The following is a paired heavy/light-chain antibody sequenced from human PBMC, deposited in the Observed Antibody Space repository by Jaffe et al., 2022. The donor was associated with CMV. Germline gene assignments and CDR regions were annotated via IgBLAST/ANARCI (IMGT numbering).Light chain of an antibody. CDR1: QSVSSSY. Sequence: EIVLTQSPGTLSLSPGERATLSCRASQSVSSSYLAWYQQKPGQAPRLLIYGASSRATGIPDRFSGSGSGTDFTLTISRLEPEDFAVYYCQQYGSSMYTFGQGTKLEIK. J-gene: IGKJ2*01. CDR3: QQYGSSMYT. CDR2: GAS. V-gene: IGKV3-20*01.
Heavy chain of an antibody. Sequence: QVQLVQSGAEVKKPGASVKVSCKASGYTFTGYYMHWVRQAPGQGLEWMGWINPNSGGTNYAQKFQGRVTMTRDTSISTAYMELSRLRSDDTAVYYCAREAGRRMVRGVSGKNWFDPWGQGTLVTVSS. CDR2: INPNSGGT. CDR3: AREAGRRMVRGVSGKNWFDP. CDR1: GYTFTGYY. D-gene: IGHD3-10*01. J-gene: IGHJ5*02. V-gene: IGHV1-2*02.